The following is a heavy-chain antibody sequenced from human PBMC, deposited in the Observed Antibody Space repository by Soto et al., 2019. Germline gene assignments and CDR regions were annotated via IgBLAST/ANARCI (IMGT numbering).Heavy chain of an antibody. D-gene: IGHD3-22*01. V-gene: IGHV4-59*08. CDR1: DGSLSPNY. Sequence: QVQLQESGPGLVKPSETLSLSCTVSDGSLSPNYWSWIRQPPGKGLEWLGYIYYAGTTTYNPTLKSRVTISLATPKNEVSLKLTSVTAADTAVYYCARLGRYYQALDSWGPGTLVTVSS. CDR2: IYYAGTT. J-gene: IGHJ4*02. CDR3: ARLGRYYQALDS.